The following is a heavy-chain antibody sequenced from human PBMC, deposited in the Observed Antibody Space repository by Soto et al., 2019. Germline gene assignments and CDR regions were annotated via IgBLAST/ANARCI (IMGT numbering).Heavy chain of an antibody. Sequence: EVQLVESGGGLVKPGGSLRLSCAASGFTFSSYSMNWIRQAPGKGLEWVSSISSSSSYIYYADSVKGRFTISRDNAKNSLYLQMNSLRAEDTAVYYCARDSRFLIDYWGLGTLVTVSS. V-gene: IGHV3-21*01. CDR2: ISSSSSYI. CDR3: ARDSRFLIDY. J-gene: IGHJ4*02. D-gene: IGHD3-3*01. CDR1: GFTFSSYS.